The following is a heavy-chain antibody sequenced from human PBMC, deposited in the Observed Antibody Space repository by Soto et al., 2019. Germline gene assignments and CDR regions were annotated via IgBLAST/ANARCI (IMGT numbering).Heavy chain of an antibody. V-gene: IGHV1-69*12. D-gene: IGHD2-15*01. CDR3: ARDEMVVATGSRTWHYYSGMDV. J-gene: IGHJ6*02. Sequence: QVQLVQSGAEVKKPGSSVKVSCKSSGGTFSTYAISWVRQAPGQGLEWMGGIIPIFSTANYAQKFQGRVTINADEATTPXXXEXXRLRSEDTAVYYCARDEMVVATGSRTWHYYSGMDVWGQGTTVTVSS. CDR2: IIPIFSTA. CDR1: GGTFSTYA.